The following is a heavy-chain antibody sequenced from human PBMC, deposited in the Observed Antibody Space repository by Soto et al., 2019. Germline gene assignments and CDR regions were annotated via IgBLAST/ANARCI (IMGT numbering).Heavy chain of an antibody. CDR3: AKSGLGFLESEVDY. CDR1: GFTFSSYA. J-gene: IGHJ4*02. CDR2: ISGSGGST. D-gene: IGHD3-3*01. V-gene: IGHV3-23*01. Sequence: EVQLLESGGGLVQPGGSLRLSCAASGFTFSSYAMSWVRRAPGKGLEWVSAISGSGGSTYYADSVKGRFTISRDNSKNTLYLQMNSLRAEDTAVYYCAKSGLGFLESEVDYWGQGTLVTVSS.